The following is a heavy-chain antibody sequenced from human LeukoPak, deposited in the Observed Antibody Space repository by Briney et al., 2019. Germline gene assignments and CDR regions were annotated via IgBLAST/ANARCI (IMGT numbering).Heavy chain of an antibody. CDR3: ARRTQPGCCSGGSCYEEYGMDV. CDR1: GGSISSDY. D-gene: IGHD2-15*01. Sequence: SETLSLTCTVSGGSISSDYWSWIRQPPGKGLEWIRYIYYSGSTNYNPSLKSRVTISVDTSKNQFSLKLSSVTAADTAVYYCARRTQPGCCSGGSCYEEYGMDVWGQGTTVTVSS. CDR2: IYYSGST. V-gene: IGHV4-59*08. J-gene: IGHJ6*02.